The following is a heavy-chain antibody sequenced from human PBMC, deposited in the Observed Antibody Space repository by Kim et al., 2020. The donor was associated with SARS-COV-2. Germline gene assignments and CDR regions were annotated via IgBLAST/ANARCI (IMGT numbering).Heavy chain of an antibody. CDR1: GYTFTSYA. V-gene: IGHV1-3*01. D-gene: IGHD4-17*01. J-gene: IGHJ5*02. CDR3: ARGHEDLTTVTTPFDP. CDR2: INAGNGNT. Sequence: ASVKVSCKASGYTFTSYAMHWVRQAPGQRLEWMGWINAGNGNTKYSQKFQGRVTITRDTSASTAYMELSSLRSEDTAVYYCARGHEDLTTVTTPFDPWGQGTLVTVSS.